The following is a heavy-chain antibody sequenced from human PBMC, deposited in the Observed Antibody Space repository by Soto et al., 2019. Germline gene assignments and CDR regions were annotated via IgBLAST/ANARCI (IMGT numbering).Heavy chain of an antibody. D-gene: IGHD3-3*01. J-gene: IGHJ3*02. V-gene: IGHV3-23*01. Sequence: GGSLRLSCAASGFTFSSYAMSWARQAPGKGLEWVSAISGSGGSTYYADSVKGRFTISRDNSKNTLYLQMNSLRAEDTAVYYCAKETLPYYDFWSGYYTPGAFDIWGQGTMVTVSS. CDR3: AKETLPYYDFWSGYYTPGAFDI. CDR1: GFTFSSYA. CDR2: ISGSGGST.